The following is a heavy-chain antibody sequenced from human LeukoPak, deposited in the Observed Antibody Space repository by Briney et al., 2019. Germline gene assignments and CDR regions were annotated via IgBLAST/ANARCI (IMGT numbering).Heavy chain of an antibody. Sequence: ASVKVSCKASGYTFTSYGISWVRQAPGHGLEWMGWISAYNGNTNYAQKLQGRVTMTTDTSTSTAYMELRSLRSDDTAVYYCARDSAAAVAGTGNWFDPWGQGTLVTVSS. CDR3: ARDSAAAVAGTGNWFDP. CDR1: GYTFTSYG. J-gene: IGHJ5*02. CDR2: ISAYNGNT. D-gene: IGHD6-19*01. V-gene: IGHV1-18*01.